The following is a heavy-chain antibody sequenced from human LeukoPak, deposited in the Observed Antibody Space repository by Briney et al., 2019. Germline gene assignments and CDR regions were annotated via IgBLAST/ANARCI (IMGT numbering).Heavy chain of an antibody. J-gene: IGHJ6*02. CDR1: GFTLSSYA. CDR3: ARDRKGALNYGMDV. V-gene: IGHV3-30-3*01. Sequence: GGSLRLSCAASGFTLSSYAMHWVRQAPGKGLGWVAVISYDGSNKYYADSVKGRFTISRDNSKNTLYLQMNSLRAEDTAVYYCARDRKGALNYGMDVWGQGTTVTVSS. CDR2: ISYDGSNK.